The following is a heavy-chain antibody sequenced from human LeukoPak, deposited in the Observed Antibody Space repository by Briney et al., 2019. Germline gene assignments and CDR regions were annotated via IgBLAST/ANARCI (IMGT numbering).Heavy chain of an antibody. Sequence: GGSLRLSCAASGFTFSSYDMHWVRQATGKGLEWVSVIGTAGDTYYPGSVKGRFTISRENAKNSLYLQMNSLRAGDTAVYYCARGGITFGGVIVLGMDVWGQGTTVTVSS. V-gene: IGHV3-13*01. J-gene: IGHJ6*02. CDR3: ARGGITFGGVIVLGMDV. CDR1: GFTFSSYD. CDR2: IGTAGDT. D-gene: IGHD3-16*02.